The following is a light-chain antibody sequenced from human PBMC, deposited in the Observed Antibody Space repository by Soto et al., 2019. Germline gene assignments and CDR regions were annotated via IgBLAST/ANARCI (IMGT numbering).Light chain of an antibody. CDR3: SSYTSSSTPYV. CDR2: DVS. V-gene: IGLV2-14*01. J-gene: IGLJ1*01. CDR1: SRDVGGYNY. Sequence: QSVLTQPASVSGSPGQSITISCTGTSRDVGGYNYVSWYQQHPGKAPKLMIYDVSNRPSGVSNRFSGSKSGNTASLTISGLQAEDEADCYCSSYTSSSTPYVFGTGTKVTVL.